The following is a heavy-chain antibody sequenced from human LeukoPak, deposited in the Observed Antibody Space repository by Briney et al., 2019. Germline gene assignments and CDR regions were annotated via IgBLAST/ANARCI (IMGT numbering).Heavy chain of an antibody. J-gene: IGHJ6*03. CDR1: GGSISSSSYY. CDR3: ARNSDSDGRHYYYYYMDV. D-gene: IGHD2-15*01. Sequence: SETLSLTCTVSGGSISSSSYYWGWIRQPPGKGLEWIGSIYHSGSTYYNPSLKSRVTISVDTSKNQFSLKLTSVTAADTAVYFCARNSDSDGRHYYYYYMDVWGKGTTVTVSS. CDR2: IYHSGST. V-gene: IGHV4-39*07.